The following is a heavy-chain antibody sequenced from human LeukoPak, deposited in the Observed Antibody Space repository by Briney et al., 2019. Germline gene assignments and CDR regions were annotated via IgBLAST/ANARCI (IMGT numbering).Heavy chain of an antibody. V-gene: IGHV3-21*01. D-gene: IGHD6-13*01. CDR3: ARQAAAGLDY. CDR1: GFTFSSYS. CDR2: ISSSSSYI. J-gene: IGHJ4*02. Sequence: GGSLRLSCAASGFTFSSYSMNWVRQAPGKGLEWVSSISSSSSYIYYADSVKGRFTISRDNSKNTVYLQMNSLRADDTAVYYCARQAAAGLDYWGQGTLVTVSS.